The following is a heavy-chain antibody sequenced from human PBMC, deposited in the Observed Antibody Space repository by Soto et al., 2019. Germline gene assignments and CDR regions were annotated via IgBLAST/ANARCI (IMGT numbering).Heavy chain of an antibody. D-gene: IGHD2-2*01. V-gene: IGHV1-46*03. CDR3: ASGSHCSSTSCYYYYYYIDV. J-gene: IGHJ6*03. CDR2: INPSGGST. Sequence: ASVKVSCKASGYTFTSYYMHWVRQAPGQGLERMGIINPSGGSTSYAQKFQGRVTMTRDTSTSTVYMELSSLRSEDTAVYYCASGSHCSSTSCYYYYYYIDVWGKGTTVSAP. CDR1: GYTFTSYY.